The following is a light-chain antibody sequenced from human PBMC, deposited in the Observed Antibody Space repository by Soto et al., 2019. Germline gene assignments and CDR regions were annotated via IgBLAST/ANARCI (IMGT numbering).Light chain of an antibody. CDR3: GTWDSSLNGYV. CDR2: DNN. V-gene: IGLV1-51*01. CDR1: SSNIENNY. J-gene: IGLJ1*01. Sequence: QSVLTQPPSVSAAPRQKVTISCSGSSSNIENNYVSWYQQLPGTAPKLLIYDNNERPSGIPDRFSGSKSGTSATLGITGLQTGDEADYYCGTWDSSLNGYVFGTGTKVTVL.